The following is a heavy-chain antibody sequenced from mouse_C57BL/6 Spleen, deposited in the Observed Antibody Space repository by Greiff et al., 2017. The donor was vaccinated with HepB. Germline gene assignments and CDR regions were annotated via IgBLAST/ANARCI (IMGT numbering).Heavy chain of an antibody. CDR2: IDPSDSET. V-gene: IGHV1-52*01. Sequence: QVQLQQPGAELVRPGSSVKLSCKASGYTFTSCWMHWVKQRPIQGLEWIGNIDPSDSETHYNQKFKDKATLTVDKSSSTAYMQLSSLTSEDSAVYYCARGYYGYDDWFAYWGQGTLVTVSA. CDR3: ARGYYGYDDWFAY. D-gene: IGHD2-2*01. J-gene: IGHJ3*01. CDR1: GYTFTSCW.